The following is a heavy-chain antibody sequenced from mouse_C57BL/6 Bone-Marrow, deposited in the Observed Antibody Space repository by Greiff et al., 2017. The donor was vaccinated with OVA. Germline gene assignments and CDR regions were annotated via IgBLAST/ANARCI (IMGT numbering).Heavy chain of an antibody. CDR1: GYTFTDYN. CDR2: INPNNGGT. V-gene: IGHV1-18*01. Sequence: EVKLQESGPELVKPGASVKIPCKASGYTFTDYNMAWVKQSHGKSLEWIGDINPNNGGTIYNQKFKGKATLTVDKSSSTAYMELRSLKSEDTAVYYGARSGDHGVFFAYWGQGTLVTVSA. J-gene: IGHJ3*01. CDR3: ARSGDHGVFFAY.